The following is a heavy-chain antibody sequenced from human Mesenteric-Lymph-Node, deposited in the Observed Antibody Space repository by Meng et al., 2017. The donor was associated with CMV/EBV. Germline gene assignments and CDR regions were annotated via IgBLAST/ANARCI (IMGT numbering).Heavy chain of an antibody. D-gene: IGHD3-9*01. J-gene: IGHJ4*01. CDR1: GGSISRGGYY. V-gene: IGHV4-30-4*01. CDR2: IHYSGST. Sequence: SGGSISRGGYYWSWIRQSPGKGLEWIGYIHYSGSTYYNPSLKSRVTISVDTSNNQFSLKLNSVAAADTAVYYCARASHYDILTGFDYWGQGTLVTVSS. CDR3: ARASHYDILTGFDY.